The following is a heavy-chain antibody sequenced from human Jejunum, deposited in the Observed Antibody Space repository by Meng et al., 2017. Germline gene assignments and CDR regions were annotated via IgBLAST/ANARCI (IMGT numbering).Heavy chain of an antibody. J-gene: IGHJ4*02. Sequence: SQTLSLTCAISDDSVSSNSAAWSWIRQSPSRGLEWLGRTFYRSKWYSEYALSVESRITINPDTSENQFSLQLKSVTPEDTAIYYCVRENPAAGTNPRANQNFDYWGQGTLVTVSS. CDR1: DDSVSSNSAA. V-gene: IGHV6-1*01. CDR3: VRENPAAGTNPRANQNFDY. CDR2: TFYRSKWYS. D-gene: IGHD6-13*01.